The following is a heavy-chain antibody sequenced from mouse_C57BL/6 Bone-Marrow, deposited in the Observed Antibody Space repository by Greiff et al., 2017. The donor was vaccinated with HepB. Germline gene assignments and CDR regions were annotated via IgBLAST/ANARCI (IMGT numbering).Heavy chain of an antibody. J-gene: IGHJ3*01. CDR3: ATNYYGSSYEGFAY. CDR2: IYPRSGNT. V-gene: IGHV1-81*01. Sequence: VQGVESGAELARPGASVKLSCKASGYTFTSYGISWVKQRTGQGLEWIGEIYPRSGNTYYNEKFKGKATLTADKSSSTAYMELRSLTSEDSAVYFCATNYYGSSYEGFAYWGQGTLVTVSA. D-gene: IGHD1-1*01. CDR1: GYTFTSYG.